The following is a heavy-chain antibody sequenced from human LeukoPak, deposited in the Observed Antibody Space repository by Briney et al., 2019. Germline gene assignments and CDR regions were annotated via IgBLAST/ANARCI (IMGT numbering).Heavy chain of an antibody. D-gene: IGHD3-3*01. CDR1: GGTFSSYA. J-gene: IGHJ3*02. CDR2: IIPIFGTA. V-gene: IGHV1-69*05. CDR3: ATGGFLYGVVIRGDAFDI. Sequence: SVKVSCKASGGTFSSYAISWVRQAPGQGLEWMGGIIPIFGTANYAQKFQGRVTITTDESTSTAYMELSSLRSEDTAVYYCATGGFLYGVVIRGDAFDIWGQGTMVTVSS.